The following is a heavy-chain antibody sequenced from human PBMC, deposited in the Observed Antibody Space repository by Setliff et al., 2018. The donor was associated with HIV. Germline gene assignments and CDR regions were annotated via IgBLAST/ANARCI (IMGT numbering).Heavy chain of an antibody. CDR2: ISSSGNT. CDR3: ARASLGLYSGSYP. CDR1: GGSISSTSYY. Sequence: PSETLSLTCTVSGGSISSTSYYWGWIRQPPGTGLEWIGSISSSGNTYYNPSLKSRVTISVDASKNQFSLNVNSVTAADTAVYYCARASLGLYSGSYPWGQGILVTVSS. V-gene: IGHV4-39*07. D-gene: IGHD1-26*01. J-gene: IGHJ5*02.